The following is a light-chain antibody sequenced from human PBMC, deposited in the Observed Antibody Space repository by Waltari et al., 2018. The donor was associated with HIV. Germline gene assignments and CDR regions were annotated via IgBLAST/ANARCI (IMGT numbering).Light chain of an antibody. CDR2: DAS. CDR1: QSVVNNY. J-gene: IGKJ4*01. CDR3: HQSSTLPLT. Sequence: EIVLTQSPGTLSLSPGERATLSCRASQSVVNNYLAWFQQKPGQAPRLLIYDASSRATGIPDRFSGSGSGTDFTLTISRLEPEDFAVYYCHQSSTLPLTFGGGTRVEIK. V-gene: IGKV3-20*01.